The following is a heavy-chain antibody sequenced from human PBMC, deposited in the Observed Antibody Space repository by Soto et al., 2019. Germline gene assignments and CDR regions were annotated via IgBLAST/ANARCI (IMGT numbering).Heavy chain of an antibody. Sequence: QVQLEQSGSEVKKSGSSVKVSCKASGYSFSSHARTWVRQSPGQGLEWMGGIIPVFGTPSYAQKFQGRFTLSADKLTNKSYMELRSLRSEDTAVYYCARGGALSTSWYWGDGLDSWGQGTQVTVSS. J-gene: IGHJ4*02. CDR1: GYSFSSHA. V-gene: IGHV1-69*06. CDR2: IIPVFGTP. CDR3: ARGGALSTSWYWGDGLDS. D-gene: IGHD6-13*01.